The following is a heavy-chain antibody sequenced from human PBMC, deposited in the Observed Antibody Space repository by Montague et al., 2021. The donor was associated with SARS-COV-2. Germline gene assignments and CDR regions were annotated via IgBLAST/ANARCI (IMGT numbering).Heavy chain of an antibody. D-gene: IGHD1-1*01. CDR1: GGSISSGRYY. J-gene: IGHJ3*02. CDR3: ARQSPYLPNCFDT. V-gene: IGHV4-61*02. Sequence: TLSLTCTVSGGSISSGRYYCSWIRQPAGKGLEWIGRIYISGRTYYNPSLKSRATISLDTSKNQYSLKLNSVTAADTAVYYCARQSPYLPNCFDTWGQGTMVTVSS. CDR2: IYISGRT.